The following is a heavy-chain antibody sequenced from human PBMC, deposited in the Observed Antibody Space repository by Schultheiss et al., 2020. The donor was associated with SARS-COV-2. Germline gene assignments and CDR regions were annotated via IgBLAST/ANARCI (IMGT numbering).Heavy chain of an antibody. J-gene: IGHJ5*02. D-gene: IGHD2-21*02. CDR1: GFTFSSYS. CDR2: ISRSSSTI. Sequence: GGSLRLSCAASGFTFSSYSMNWVRQAPGKGLEWVAYISRSSSTIKYAPSVKGRFTISTDNSNNSPYLQWNSLKASDTAMYYCARFHVWCLASWFDPWGQGTLVTVSS. CDR3: ARFHVWCLASWFDP. V-gene: IGHV3-48*04.